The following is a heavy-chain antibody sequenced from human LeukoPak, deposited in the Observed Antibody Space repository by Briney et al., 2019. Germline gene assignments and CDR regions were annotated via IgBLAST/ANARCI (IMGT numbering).Heavy chain of an antibody. V-gene: IGHV1-2*02. CDR2: LNPGSGGT. CDR3: AREPLVGATNFDY. J-gene: IGHJ4*02. D-gene: IGHD1-26*01. CDR1: GFAFTDYY. Sequence: EASVKVSSQGFGFAFTDYYIHWERPAPGQGLEWGGLLNPGSGGTNYAQKFQGRVTMTRDTSTSTVYIELSMLRSDDTVLYFRAREPLVGATNFDYWGQGTLVTVSS.